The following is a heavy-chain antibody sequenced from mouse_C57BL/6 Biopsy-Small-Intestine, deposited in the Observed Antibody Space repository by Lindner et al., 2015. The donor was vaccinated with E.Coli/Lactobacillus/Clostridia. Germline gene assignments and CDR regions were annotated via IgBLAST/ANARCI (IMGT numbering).Heavy chain of an antibody. J-gene: IGHJ4*01. CDR2: ISSGSSTI. CDR3: ARPHYYSMDY. CDR1: GFTFSDYG. Sequence: VQLQESGGGLVKPGGSLKLSCAASGFTFSDYGMHWVRQAPEKGLEWVAYISSGSSTIYYADTMKGRFTISRDNAKNTLFLRMTSLRSEDTAMYYCARPHYYSMDYWGQGTSVTVSS. V-gene: IGHV5-17*01.